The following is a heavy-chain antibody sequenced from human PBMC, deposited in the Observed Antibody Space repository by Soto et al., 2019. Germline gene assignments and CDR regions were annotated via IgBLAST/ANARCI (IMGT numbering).Heavy chain of an antibody. J-gene: IGHJ5*02. CDR1: GGTFSSYA. D-gene: IGHD4-17*01. CDR2: IIPIFGTA. Sequence: SVKVSCKASGGTFSSYAISWVRQAPGQGLEWMGGIIPIFGTANYAQKLQGRVTMTTDTSTSTAYMELRSLRSDDTAVYYCARSPSYGDTFDPWGQGTLVTVSS. CDR3: ARSPSYGDTFDP. V-gene: IGHV1-69*05.